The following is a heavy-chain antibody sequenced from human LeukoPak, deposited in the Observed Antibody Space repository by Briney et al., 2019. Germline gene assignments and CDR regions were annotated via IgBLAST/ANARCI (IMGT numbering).Heavy chain of an antibody. CDR2: IKSKTDGGTT. Sequence: GGSLRLSCAASGFTFCNAWMSWVRQAPGKGLEWVGRIKSKTDGGTTDYAPPVKGRFTISRDDSKNTLYLQMNSLKTEDTAVYYCTTDMGYSSGWTIDYWGQGTLVTVSS. CDR3: TTDMGYSSGWTIDY. V-gene: IGHV3-15*01. CDR1: GFTFCNAW. D-gene: IGHD6-19*01. J-gene: IGHJ4*02.